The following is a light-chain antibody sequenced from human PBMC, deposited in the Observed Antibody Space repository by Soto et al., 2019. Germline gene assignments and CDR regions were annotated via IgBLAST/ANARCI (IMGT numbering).Light chain of an antibody. CDR1: QGIRSY. CDR3: QQLNSYPLP. Sequence: DIQLTQSPSLLSASVGDRVTITCRASQGIRSYLAWYQQKPGKAPKLLIYAASTLQSGVPSRFRGSGSGTEFTLTICSLQPEDFVTYYCQQLNSYPLPFGQGTRLEIK. V-gene: IGKV1-9*01. J-gene: IGKJ5*01. CDR2: AAS.